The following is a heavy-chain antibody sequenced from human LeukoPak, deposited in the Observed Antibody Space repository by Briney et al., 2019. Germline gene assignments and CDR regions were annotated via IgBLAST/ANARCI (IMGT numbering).Heavy chain of an antibody. CDR3: ARDSSGTANYYYYYYMDV. J-gene: IGHJ6*03. D-gene: IGHD6-19*01. CDR2: IYHSGST. V-gene: IGHV4-38-2*02. Sequence: PSETPSLTCTVSGYSISSGYYWGWIRQPPGKGLEWIGSIYHSGSTYYNPSLKSRVTISVDTSKNQFSLKLSSVTAADTAVYYCARDSSGTANYYYYYYMDVWGKGTTVTVSS. CDR1: GYSISSGYY.